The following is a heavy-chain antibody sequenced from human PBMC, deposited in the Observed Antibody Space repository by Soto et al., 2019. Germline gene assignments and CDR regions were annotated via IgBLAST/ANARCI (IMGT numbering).Heavy chain of an antibody. Sequence: SVKVSCKASGGTFSSYAISWVRQAPGQGLEWMGGIIPIFGTANYAQKFQGRVTITADESTSTAYMELSSLRSEDTAVYYCGRSWYYYYGMDVWGQGTTVTVSS. CDR1: GGTFSSYA. CDR3: GRSWYYYYGMDV. CDR2: IIPIFGTA. V-gene: IGHV1-69*13. D-gene: IGHD6-13*01. J-gene: IGHJ6*02.